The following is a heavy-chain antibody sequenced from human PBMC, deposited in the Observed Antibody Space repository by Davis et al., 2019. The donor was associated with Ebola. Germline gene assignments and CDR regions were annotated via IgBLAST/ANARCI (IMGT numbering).Heavy chain of an antibody. D-gene: IGHD1-1*01. V-gene: IGHV4-59*08. Sequence: MPSETLSLTCTVSGGSISPSYWSWIRQPSGRGLEWIGYIFYNGDTKYNPSLNSRVTISVDTSQNQFSLRLSSVSVADTAVYYCVRKGATTGAFDRWGHGTLVTVSS. CDR1: GGSISPSY. J-gene: IGHJ4*01. CDR3: VRKGATTGAFDR. CDR2: IFYNGDT.